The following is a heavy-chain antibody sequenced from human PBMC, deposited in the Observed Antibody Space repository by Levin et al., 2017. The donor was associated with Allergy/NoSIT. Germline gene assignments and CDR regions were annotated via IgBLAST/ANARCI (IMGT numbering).Heavy chain of an antibody. Sequence: TSETLSLTCAVSGYSISSGYYWGWIRQPPGKGLEWIGSIYHSGSTYYNPSLKSRVTISVDTSKNQFSLKLSSVTAADTAVYYCARDDPYGLHFDYWGQGTLVTVSS. J-gene: IGHJ4*02. CDR2: IYHSGST. CDR1: GYSISSGYY. D-gene: IGHD4-17*01. V-gene: IGHV4-38-2*02. CDR3: ARDDPYGLHFDY.